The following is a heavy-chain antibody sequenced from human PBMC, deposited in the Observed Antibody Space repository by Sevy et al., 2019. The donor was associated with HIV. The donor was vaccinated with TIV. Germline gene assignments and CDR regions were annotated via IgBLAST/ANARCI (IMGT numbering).Heavy chain of an antibody. CDR3: ARAGGDTVVVTAAIGILIMDV. CDR2: IKQDGSEK. J-gene: IGHJ6*02. D-gene: IGHD2-2*02. V-gene: IGHV3-7*01. Sequence: GGSLRLSCAASEFTLSRYWMSWVRQAPGKGLEWVGNIKQDGSEKYYLDSVKGRFTISRDNAKNALYLHMNSLRDDDTGIYYCARAGGDTVVVTAAIGILIMDVWGQWTTVTVSS. CDR1: EFTLSRYW.